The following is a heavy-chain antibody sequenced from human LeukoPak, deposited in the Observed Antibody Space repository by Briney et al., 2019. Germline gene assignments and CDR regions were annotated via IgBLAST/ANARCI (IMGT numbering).Heavy chain of an antibody. CDR3: ATNSRYGSGSATYYYYYYMDV. D-gene: IGHD3-10*01. J-gene: IGHJ6*03. CDR1: GYTLTELS. CDR2: FDPEDGET. Sequence: GASVKVSCKVSGYTLTELSMHWVRQAPGKGLEWMGGFDPEDGETIYAQKFRGRVTMTEDTSTDTAYMELSSLRSEDTAVYYCATNSRYGSGSATYYYYYYMDVWGKGTTVTISS. V-gene: IGHV1-24*01.